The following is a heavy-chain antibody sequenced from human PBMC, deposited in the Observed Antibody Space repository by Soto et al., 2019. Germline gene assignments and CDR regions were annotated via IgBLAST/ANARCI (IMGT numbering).Heavy chain of an antibody. D-gene: IGHD6-6*01. CDR3: ARIRRIAARPPLYYCDY. V-gene: IGHV2-26*01. Sequence: QVTLKESGPVLVKPTETLTLTCTVSGFSLSNARMGVSWIRQPPGKALEWLAHIFSNDEKSYSTSLKSRLTISNDSSKSPVVLTRTNRAPVDTATYYCARIRRIAARPPLYYCDYWGQGTLVTVSS. CDR1: GFSLSNARMG. J-gene: IGHJ4*02. CDR2: IFSNDEK.